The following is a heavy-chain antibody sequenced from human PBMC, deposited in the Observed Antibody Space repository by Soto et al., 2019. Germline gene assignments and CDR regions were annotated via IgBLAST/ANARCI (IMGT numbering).Heavy chain of an antibody. V-gene: IGHV4-31*03. CDR1: GGSISSGGYY. CDR3: ARAAHDYGDYVVDY. J-gene: IGHJ4*02. CDR2: IYYSGST. D-gene: IGHD4-17*01. Sequence: SETLSLTCTVSGGSISSGGYYWSWIRQHPGKGLEWIGYIYYSGSTYYNPSLKSRVTISVDTSKNQFSLKLSSVTAADTAVYYCARAAHDYGDYVVDYWGQGTLVTVSS.